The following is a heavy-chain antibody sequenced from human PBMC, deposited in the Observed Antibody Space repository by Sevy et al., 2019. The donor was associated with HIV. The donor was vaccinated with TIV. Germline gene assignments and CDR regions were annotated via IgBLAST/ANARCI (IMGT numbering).Heavy chain of an antibody. V-gene: IGHV3-33*01. CDR2: IWYDGSNK. CDR1: GFTFSSYG. J-gene: IGHJ6*02. Sequence: GGSLRLSCAASGFTFSSYGMHWVRQAPGKGLEWVGVIWYDGSNKYYADSVKGRFTISRDNSKNTLYLQMNSLRAEDTAVYYCARDSTFWSGSYYYGMDVWGQGTTVTVSS. CDR3: ARDSTFWSGSYYYGMDV. D-gene: IGHD3-3*01.